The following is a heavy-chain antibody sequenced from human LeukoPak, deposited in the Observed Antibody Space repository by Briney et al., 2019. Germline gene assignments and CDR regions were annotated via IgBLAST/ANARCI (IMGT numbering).Heavy chain of an antibody. CDR3: AREGLWLSYFDY. CDR2: IYNSGST. CDR1: GGSISSGDYY. D-gene: IGHD5-18*01. J-gene: IGHJ4*02. Sequence: SETLSLTCTVSGGSISSGDYYWSWIRQPPGTGLEWIGSIYNSGSTHYNPSLKSRVTISVDTSKNQFSLRLSSVTAADTAAYYCAREGLWLSYFDYWGQGTLVTVSS. V-gene: IGHV4-39*07.